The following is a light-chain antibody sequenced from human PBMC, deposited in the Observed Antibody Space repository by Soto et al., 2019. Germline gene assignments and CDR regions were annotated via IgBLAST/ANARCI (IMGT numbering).Light chain of an antibody. Sequence: EIVLTQSPGTLSLSPGERATLSCRASQSFTSRSLAWYQQKPGLAPRLLISGTSNRAAGIPDRFSGSGSGTDFTLTISRLEHEDFGVYYCQQYDSSPRTFGQGTKVDIK. J-gene: IGKJ1*01. CDR2: GTS. CDR1: QSFTSRS. CDR3: QQYDSSPRT. V-gene: IGKV3-20*01.